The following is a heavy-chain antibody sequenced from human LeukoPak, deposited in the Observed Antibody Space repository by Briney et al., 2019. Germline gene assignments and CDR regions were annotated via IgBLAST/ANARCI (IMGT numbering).Heavy chain of an antibody. CDR3: ARVCSGGGDCLINDWYFDL. J-gene: IGHJ2*01. CDR1: GYTFTTCD. Sequence: ASVKVSCKASGYTFTTCDITWVRQAPGQGLEWMGWINPNSGGTNYAQKFQGRVTMTRDTSISTAYMELSRLRSDDTAVYYCARVCSGGGDCLINDWYFDLWGRGTLVTVSS. V-gene: IGHV1-2*02. CDR2: INPNSGGT. D-gene: IGHD2-21*02.